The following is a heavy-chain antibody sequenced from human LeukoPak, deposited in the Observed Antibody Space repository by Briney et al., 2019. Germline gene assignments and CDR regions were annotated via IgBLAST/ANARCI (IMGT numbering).Heavy chain of an antibody. CDR2: ISSSGSTI. Sequence: GGSLRLSCAASGFTFSSYEMNWVRQAPGKGLEWVSYISSSGSTIYYADSVKGRFTISRDNTKNTLYLQMNTLRAEDTAVYYCVAAGTFDYWGQGALVTVSS. CDR3: VAAGTFDY. CDR1: GFTFSSYE. D-gene: IGHD6-13*01. V-gene: IGHV3-48*03. J-gene: IGHJ4*02.